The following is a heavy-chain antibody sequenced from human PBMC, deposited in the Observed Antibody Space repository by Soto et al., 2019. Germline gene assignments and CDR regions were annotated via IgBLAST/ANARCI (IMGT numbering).Heavy chain of an antibody. D-gene: IGHD6-6*01. Sequence: SETLSLTCAVYGGSFSGYYWSWIRQPPGKGLEWIGEINHSGSTNYNPSLKSRVTISVDTSKNQFSLKLSSVTAADTAVYYCARGGGDGSSSIYYYYYYGMDVWGQGTTVTVSS. V-gene: IGHV4-34*01. CDR1: GGSFSGYY. J-gene: IGHJ6*02. CDR2: INHSGST. CDR3: ARGGGDGSSSIYYYYYYGMDV.